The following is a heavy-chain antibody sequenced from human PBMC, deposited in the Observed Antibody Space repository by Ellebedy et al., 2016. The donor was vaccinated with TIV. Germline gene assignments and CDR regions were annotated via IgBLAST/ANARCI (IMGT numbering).Heavy chain of an antibody. D-gene: IGHD2-21*02. CDR3: ARVGVGRTALAFFDY. J-gene: IGHJ4*02. CDR2: MNPNSGNT. CDR1: GYPFTAYD. V-gene: IGHV1-8*01. Sequence: ASVKVSXXASGYPFTAYDINWVRQVTGQGLEWMGWMNPNSGNTGYAQKFQGRVTMTKNTSARTAYMELSSLRSEDTAVYYCARVGVGRTALAFFDYWGQGTLVTVSS.